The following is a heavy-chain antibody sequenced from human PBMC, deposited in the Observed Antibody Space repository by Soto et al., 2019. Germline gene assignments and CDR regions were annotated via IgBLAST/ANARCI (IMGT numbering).Heavy chain of an antibody. D-gene: IGHD3-3*01. CDR2: IFSNDEK. V-gene: IGHV2-26*01. CDR1: GFSLSNARMG. J-gene: IGHJ6*03. Sequence: QVTLKESGPVLVKPTETLTLTCTVSGFSLSNARMGVSWIRQPPGKALEWLAHIFSNDEKSYSTSLKSRLTTSKNPYKTRVFLTMTNLNLVDTATFYGDRLTVFSFLGVVIMFEGVQLDYYYPVDVGGKGTTATVSS. CDR3: DRLTVFSFLGVVIMFEGVQLDYYYPVDV.